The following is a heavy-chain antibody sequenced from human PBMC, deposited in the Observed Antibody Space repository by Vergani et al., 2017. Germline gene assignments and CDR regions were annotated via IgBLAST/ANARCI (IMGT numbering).Heavy chain of an antibody. CDR3: AGHGGSGNYYHLFDS. V-gene: IGHV4-61*02. CDR1: GGSISSGDYY. CDR2: IYTSGST. Sequence: QVQLQESGPGLVKPSQTLSLSCSVSGGSISSGDYYWTWIRQPAGKGLQYLGRIYTSGSTNYNPSLRSRLSMSRDTSKNQFSLKIMSVTAADTAVYYCAGHGGSGNYYHLFDSWGQGTLVIVSS. J-gene: IGHJ4*02. D-gene: IGHD3-3*01.